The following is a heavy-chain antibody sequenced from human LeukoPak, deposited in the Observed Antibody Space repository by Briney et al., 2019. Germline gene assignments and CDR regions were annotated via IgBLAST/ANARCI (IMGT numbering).Heavy chain of an antibody. J-gene: IGHJ4*02. Sequence: ASVKVSCEASGGTFSSYAISWVRQAPGQGLEWMGGIIPIFGTANYAQKFQGRVTITADESTSTAYMELSSLRSEDTAVYYCAREGLTGDALGSFDYWGQGTLVTVSS. CDR3: AREGLTGDALGSFDY. V-gene: IGHV1-69*13. CDR1: GGTFSSYA. CDR2: IIPIFGTA. D-gene: IGHD7-27*01.